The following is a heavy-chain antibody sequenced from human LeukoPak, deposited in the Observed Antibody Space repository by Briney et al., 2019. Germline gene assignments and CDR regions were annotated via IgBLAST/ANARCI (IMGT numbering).Heavy chain of an antibody. CDR3: ARDNSIHLRKGTTDSKGFDP. D-gene: IGHD4-11*01. CDR2: IYYSGST. J-gene: IGHJ5*02. V-gene: IGHV4-39*07. Sequence: SETLSLTCTVSGGSISSSSYYWGWIRQPPGKGLEWIGSIYYSGSTYYNPSLKSRVTISVDTSKNQFSLKLSSVTAADTAVYYCARDNSIHLRKGTTDSKGFDPWGQGTLVTVSS. CDR1: GGSISSSSYY.